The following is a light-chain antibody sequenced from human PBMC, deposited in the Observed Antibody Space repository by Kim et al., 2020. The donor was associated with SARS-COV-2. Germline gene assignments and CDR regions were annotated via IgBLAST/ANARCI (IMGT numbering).Light chain of an antibody. V-gene: IGKV1-16*01. CDR3: QQYNSHPIT. Sequence: DIQMTQSPSSVSASLGDRVTITCRASQGISTNVGWFQQKAGEAPKSLIYGASTLQGGVPSRFSGGGSGRDFTLTISSLHPDDFAIYFCQQYNSHPITFGQGTRLEI. CDR1: QGISTN. CDR2: GAS. J-gene: IGKJ5*01.